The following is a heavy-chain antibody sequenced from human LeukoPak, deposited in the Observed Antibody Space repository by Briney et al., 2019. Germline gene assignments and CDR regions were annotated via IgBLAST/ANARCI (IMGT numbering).Heavy chain of an antibody. Sequence: SETLSLTCSVSGGFVTSQEYYWAWVRQPPGRGLEWIGAAFYGGSTYYNPSLKSRATISVDTSQNQFSLKLTSVTAADTAAFYCAAYDVSTGRPLDPWGQGTLVTVSS. CDR1: GGFVTSQEYY. CDR3: AAYDVSTGRPLDP. J-gene: IGHJ5*02. D-gene: IGHD3/OR15-3a*01. CDR2: AFYGGST. V-gene: IGHV4-39*01.